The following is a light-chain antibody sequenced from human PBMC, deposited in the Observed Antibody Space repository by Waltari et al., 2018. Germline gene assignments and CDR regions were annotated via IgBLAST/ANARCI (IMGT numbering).Light chain of an antibody. J-gene: IGLJ1*01. Sequence: QSALTQPPSASGSPGQSVTISCTGTSSDVGGYNCVSWYQQHPGKAPKLMIYDVSKRPSGISNRFSGLQAEDEADYYCSSYTTSSAPGVFGTGTRVTVL. CDR2: DVS. CDR1: SSDVGGYNC. V-gene: IGLV2-14*01. CDR3: SSYTTSSAPGV.